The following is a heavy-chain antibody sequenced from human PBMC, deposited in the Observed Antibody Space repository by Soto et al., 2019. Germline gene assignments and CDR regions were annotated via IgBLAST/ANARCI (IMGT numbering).Heavy chain of an antibody. CDR3: ARASQIVDYYYGMDV. V-gene: IGHV1-69*13. CDR1: GYSFTNYN. Sequence: SVKVSCKASGYSFTNYNMHWVRQAPGQGLEWMGGIIPIFGTANYAQKFQGRVTITADESTSTAYMELSSLRSEDTAVYYCARASQIVDYYYGMDVWGQGTTVTVSS. CDR2: IIPIFGTA. D-gene: IGHD3-22*01. J-gene: IGHJ6*02.